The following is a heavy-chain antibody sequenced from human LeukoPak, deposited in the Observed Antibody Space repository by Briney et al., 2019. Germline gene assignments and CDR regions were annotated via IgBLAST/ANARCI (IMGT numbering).Heavy chain of an antibody. V-gene: IGHV3-23*01. CDR1: GFTFSNFA. Sequence: GGSLRLSCAASGFTFSNFAKMSGREAPRAGLQWVSTITGYGSTFYADSLRGRFTIFRDTSMNTLFLQMNSLGAADTAVYYCAKGAAAGKVDWFDPWGQGTLVTVSS. J-gene: IGHJ5*02. CDR3: AKGAAAGKVDWFDP. CDR2: ITGYGST. D-gene: IGHD6-13*01.